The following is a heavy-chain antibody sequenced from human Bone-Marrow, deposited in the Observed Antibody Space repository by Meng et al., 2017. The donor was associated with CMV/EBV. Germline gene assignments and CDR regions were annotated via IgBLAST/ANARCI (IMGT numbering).Heavy chain of an antibody. V-gene: IGHV4-59*01. CDR1: GGSISSYY. J-gene: IGHJ4*02. CDR2: IYYSGST. Sequence: SETLSLTCTVSGGSISSYYWSWIRQPPGKGLEWIGYIYYSGSTNYNPSLKSRVTISVDTSKNQFSLKLSSVTAADTAVYYCARGNGILDYWGQGTLVTGSS. D-gene: IGHD1-26*01. CDR3: ARGNGILDY.